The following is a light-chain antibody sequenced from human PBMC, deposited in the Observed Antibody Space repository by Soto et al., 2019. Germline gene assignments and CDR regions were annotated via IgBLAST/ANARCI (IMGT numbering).Light chain of an antibody. CDR2: DAS. J-gene: IGKJ1*01. CDR3: QQYGSSPWT. CDR1: QNIGPY. Sequence: ETVLTQSPASLSLSPGERATLSCRASQNIGPYLAWYQQKPGQAPRLLIYDASSRATGIPDRFSGSGSGTDFTLTISRLEPEDFAVYYCQQYGSSPWTFGQGTKVDIK. V-gene: IGKV3-20*01.